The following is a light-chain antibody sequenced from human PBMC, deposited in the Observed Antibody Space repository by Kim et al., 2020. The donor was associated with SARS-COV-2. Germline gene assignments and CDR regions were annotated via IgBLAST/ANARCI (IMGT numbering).Light chain of an antibody. CDR1: SSNIGSNT. CDR2: SNN. CDR3: AAWDDSLKEV. V-gene: IGLV1-44*01. Sequence: ELTQPPSASGTPGQRVTISCSGSSSNIGSNTVNWYQQLPGTAPKLLIYSNNQRPSGVPDRFSGSKSGTSASLAISGLQSEDEADYYCAAWDDSLKEVF. J-gene: IGLJ3*02.